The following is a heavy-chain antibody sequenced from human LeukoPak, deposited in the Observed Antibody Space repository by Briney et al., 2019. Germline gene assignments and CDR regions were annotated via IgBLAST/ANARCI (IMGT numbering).Heavy chain of an antibody. Sequence: SVKVSCKASGGTFSSYAISWVRQAPGQGLEWMGGIIPIFGTANYAQKFQGRVTITADESTSTAYMELSSLRSEDTAVYYCAREPPSYCRGGSGYFVFDYWGQGTLVTVSS. CDR3: AREPPSYCRGGSGYFVFDY. D-gene: IGHD2-15*01. CDR2: IIPIFGTA. CDR1: GGTFSSYA. J-gene: IGHJ4*02. V-gene: IGHV1-69*13.